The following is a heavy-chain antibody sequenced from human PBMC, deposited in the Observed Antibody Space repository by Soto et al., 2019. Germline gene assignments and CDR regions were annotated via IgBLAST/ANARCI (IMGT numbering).Heavy chain of an antibody. CDR3: ARGVVGATRFDP. D-gene: IGHD1-26*01. V-gene: IGHV4-59*01. J-gene: IGHJ5*02. CDR2: IYYSGTT. CDR1: GGLISTYY. Sequence: QVHLQESGPGLVKTSETLSLTCTVSGGLISTYYWSWIRQPPGKGLEYIGYIYYSGTTNYNPSLKNRGTLLIDTSKSQFSLKLISVTPADTAVYYCARGVVGATRFDPWGPGTVVTVSS.